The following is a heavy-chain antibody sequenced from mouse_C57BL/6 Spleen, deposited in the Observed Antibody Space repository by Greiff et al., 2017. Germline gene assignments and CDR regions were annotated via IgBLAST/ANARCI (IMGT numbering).Heavy chain of an antibody. V-gene: IGHV1-26*01. CDR1: GYTFTDYY. J-gene: IGHJ3*01. CDR3: ARGENDGYPWFAY. D-gene: IGHD2-3*01. Sequence: EVQLQQSGPELVKPGASVKISCKASGYTFTDYYINWVKQSHGKSLEWIGDINPNNGGTSYNQKFKGKATLTVDKSSSTAYMELRSLTSEDSAVYYCARGENDGYPWFAYWGQGTLVTVSA. CDR2: INPNNGGT.